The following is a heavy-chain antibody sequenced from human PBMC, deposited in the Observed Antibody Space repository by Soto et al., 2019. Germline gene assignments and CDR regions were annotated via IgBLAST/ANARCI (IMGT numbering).Heavy chain of an antibody. CDR3: ARSVTIFGVVSDTPFDL. V-gene: IGHV1-3*01. Sequence: QVELVQSGTEVKKPGASVKLPCKASGYTFTEYAIYWLRQAPGHRLEWMGWINAGNGETKYSQKFQGRVTITRDTAANTAYMGLTNLTSEDTALYFCARSVTIFGVVSDTPFDLWGRGSLVSVSS. D-gene: IGHD3-3*01. J-gene: IGHJ2*01. CDR1: GYTFTEYA. CDR2: INAGNGET.